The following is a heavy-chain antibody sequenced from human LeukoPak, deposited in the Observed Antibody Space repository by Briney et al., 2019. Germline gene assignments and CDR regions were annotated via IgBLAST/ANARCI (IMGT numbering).Heavy chain of an antibody. D-gene: IGHD3-10*01. V-gene: IGHV4-39*07. CDR3: ARGLYYYGSGSYHRLGERNPFDY. CDR2: VYHNGDT. CDR1: GGSVSDYRSY. J-gene: IGHJ4*02. Sequence: PSETLSLTCTVSGGSVSDYRSYWPWIRQPPGKGLEWVGSVYHNGDTYYNPSLKSRVTISVDTSKNQFSLKLSSVTAADTAVYYCARGLYYYGSGSYHRLGERNPFDYWGQGTLVTVSS.